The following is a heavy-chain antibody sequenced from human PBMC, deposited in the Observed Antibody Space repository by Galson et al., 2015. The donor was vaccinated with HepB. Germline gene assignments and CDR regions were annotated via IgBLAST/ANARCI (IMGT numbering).Heavy chain of an antibody. V-gene: IGHV3-30*18. J-gene: IGHJ4*02. Sequence: SLRLSCAASGFTFSRFAMHWVRQAPGKGLEWVAVTSHDEGNKYYADSVQGRFTISRDNSKNTLSLQMSSLRPEDTAVYYCAKDLRYTSSWIFALWGQGTLVTVSS. D-gene: IGHD6-13*01. CDR3: AKDLRYTSSWIFAL. CDR1: GFTFSRFA. CDR2: TSHDEGNK.